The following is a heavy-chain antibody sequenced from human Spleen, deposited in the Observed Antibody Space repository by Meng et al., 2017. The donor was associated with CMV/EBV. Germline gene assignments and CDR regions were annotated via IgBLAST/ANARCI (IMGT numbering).Heavy chain of an antibody. Sequence: GESLKISCAASGFTFSSYAMTWVRQAPGKGLEWVSDISGGGVDTYYADSVRGRFTISRDNSKNTLYLQMNPLRAEDTAVFYCAKSLLLYDDFWSAYYTDSFDMWGQGTMVTVSS. J-gene: IGHJ3*02. V-gene: IGHV3-23*01. CDR1: GFTFSSYA. CDR3: AKSLLLYDDFWSAYYTDSFDM. D-gene: IGHD3-3*01. CDR2: ISGGGVDT.